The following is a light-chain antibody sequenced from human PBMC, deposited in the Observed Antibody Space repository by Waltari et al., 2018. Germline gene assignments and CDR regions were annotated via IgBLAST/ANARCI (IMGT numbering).Light chain of an antibody. CDR2: DNN. J-gene: IGLJ2*01. CDR1: ISNIGNYS. Sequence: QSVLTQPPSVSAAPGQKVTISCSGSISNIGNYSVSWYHQLPGAAPRLLIYDNNERASGIPDRFSASKSGTSATLGITGLQIEDEADYYCATWDNSLREVVFGGGTKLTVL. CDR3: ATWDNSLREVV. V-gene: IGLV1-51*01.